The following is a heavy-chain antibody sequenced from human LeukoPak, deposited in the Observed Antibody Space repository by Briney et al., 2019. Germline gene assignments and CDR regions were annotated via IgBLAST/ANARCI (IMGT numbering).Heavy chain of an antibody. CDR3: AKDGGLAAAGTWGY. CDR1: GYTFSSYA. CDR2: ISGSGGST. V-gene: IGHV3-23*01. Sequence: GGSLRLSCAASGYTFSSYAMSWVRQAPGKGLEWVSAISGSGGSTYYADSVKGRFTISRDNSKNTLYLQMNSLRAEDTAVYYCAKDGGLAAAGTWGYWGQGTLVTVSS. D-gene: IGHD6-13*01. J-gene: IGHJ4*02.